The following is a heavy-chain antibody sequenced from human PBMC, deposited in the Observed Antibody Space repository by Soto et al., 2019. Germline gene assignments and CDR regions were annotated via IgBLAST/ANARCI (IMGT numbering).Heavy chain of an antibody. D-gene: IGHD3-3*01. Sequence: PGGSLRLSCAASGFTFSSYWMHWVRQAPGKGLVWVSRINSDGSSTSYADSVKGRFTISRDNAKNTLYLQMNSLRAEDTAVYYCARDRQSITMFGVAPTWYFELWGRGTLVTVSS. CDR3: ARDRQSITMFGVAPTWYFEL. V-gene: IGHV3-74*01. CDR1: GFTFSSYW. J-gene: IGHJ2*01. CDR2: INSDGSST.